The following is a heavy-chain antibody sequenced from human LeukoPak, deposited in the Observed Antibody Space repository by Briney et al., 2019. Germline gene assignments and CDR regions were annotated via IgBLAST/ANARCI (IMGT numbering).Heavy chain of an antibody. CDR1: GGSISNGGYY. V-gene: IGHV4-31*03. CDR2: IYYSGST. J-gene: IGHJ4*02. CDR3: ASLVGPSPFFDY. D-gene: IGHD2-2*01. Sequence: PSETLSLTCTVSGGSISNGGYYWSWIRQHPGKGLEWIGYIYYSGSTYYNPSLKSRVTISVDTSKNQFSLKLSSVTAADTAVYYCASLVGPSPFFDYWGQGTLVTVSS.